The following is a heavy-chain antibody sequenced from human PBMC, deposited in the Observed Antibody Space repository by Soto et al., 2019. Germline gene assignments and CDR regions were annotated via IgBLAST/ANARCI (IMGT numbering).Heavy chain of an antibody. CDR2: MNPNSGNT. V-gene: IGHV1-8*01. CDR3: ARGPVLYRAMHYYYYGMDV. Sequence: QVQLVQSGAEVKKPGASVKVSCKASGYTLTSYDINWVRQATGQGLEWMGWMNPNSGNTGYAQKFQGRVTMTRNTSISTAYMELSSLRSEDTAVYYCARGPVLYRAMHYYYYGMDVWGHGTTVTVSS. J-gene: IGHJ6*02. CDR1: GYTLTSYD. D-gene: IGHD2-2*01.